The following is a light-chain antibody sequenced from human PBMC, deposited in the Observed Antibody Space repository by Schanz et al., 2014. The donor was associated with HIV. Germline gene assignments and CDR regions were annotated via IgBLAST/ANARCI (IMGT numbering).Light chain of an antibody. Sequence: QSVLTQPPSVSGAPGQRVTISCTGTRSNIGTGFDVHWYQLLPGTAPKVLIFANTHRPSGVPDRFSGSKSGTSASLAITGLQAEDEADYYCATWDDSLNGAVFGGGTQLTVL. J-gene: IGLJ7*01. CDR3: ATWDDSLNGAV. CDR2: ANT. CDR1: RSNIGTGFD. V-gene: IGLV1-40*01.